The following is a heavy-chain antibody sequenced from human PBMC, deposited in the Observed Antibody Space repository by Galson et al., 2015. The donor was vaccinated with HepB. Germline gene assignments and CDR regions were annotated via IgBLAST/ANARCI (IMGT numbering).Heavy chain of an antibody. CDR1: SGSISPYY. Sequence: SETLSLTCTVSSGSISPYYWNWIRQPPGKGLEWIGYIHYTGITNYNPSLKSRVTISVDTSKSQFSLKLTSVTAADTAMYYCARSTFRSGVLYYYYYMDVWGKGTTVTVSS. V-gene: IGHV4-59*01. CDR3: ARSTFRSGVLYYYYYMDV. D-gene: IGHD6-6*01. J-gene: IGHJ6*03. CDR2: IHYTGIT.